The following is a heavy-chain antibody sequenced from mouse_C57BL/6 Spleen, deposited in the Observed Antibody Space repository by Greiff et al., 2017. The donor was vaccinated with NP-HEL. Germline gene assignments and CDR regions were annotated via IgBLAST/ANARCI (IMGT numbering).Heavy chain of an antibody. CDR2: IYPGDGDT. V-gene: IGHV1-80*01. CDR3: ARSNYYGSYYAMDY. Sequence: VQLVESGAELVKPGASVKISCKASGYAFSSYWMNWVKQRPGKGLEWIGQIYPGDGDTNYNGKFKGKATLTADKSSSTAYMQLSSLTSEDSAVYFCARSNYYGSYYAMDYWGQGTSVTVSS. J-gene: IGHJ4*01. D-gene: IGHD1-1*01. CDR1: GYAFSSYW.